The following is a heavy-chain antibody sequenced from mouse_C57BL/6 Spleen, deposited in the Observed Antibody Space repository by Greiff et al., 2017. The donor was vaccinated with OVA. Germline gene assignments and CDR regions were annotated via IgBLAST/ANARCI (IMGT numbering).Heavy chain of an antibody. V-gene: IGHV1-82*01. D-gene: IGHD1-1*01. CDR3: ARYSSSYFDY. Sequence: QVQLKESGPELVKPGASVKISCKASGYAFSSSWMNWVKQRPGKGLEWIGRIYPGDGDTNYNGKFKGKATLTADKASSTAYMQLSSLTSEDSAVYFCARYSSSYFDYWGQGTTLTVSS. J-gene: IGHJ2*01. CDR1: GYAFSSSW. CDR2: IYPGDGDT.